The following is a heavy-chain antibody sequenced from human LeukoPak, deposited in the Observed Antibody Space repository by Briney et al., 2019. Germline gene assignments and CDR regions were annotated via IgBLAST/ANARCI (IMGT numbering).Heavy chain of an antibody. V-gene: IGHV3-30-3*01. Sequence: GGSLRLSCAASGFTFSSYAMHWVRQAPGKGLEWVAVISYDGSNKYYADSVKGRFTISRDNSKNTLYLQMNSLRAEDTAVYYCARTAARRFDYWGQGTLVTVSS. J-gene: IGHJ4*02. CDR1: GFTFSSYA. CDR3: ARTAARRFDY. CDR2: ISYDGSNK. D-gene: IGHD6-6*01.